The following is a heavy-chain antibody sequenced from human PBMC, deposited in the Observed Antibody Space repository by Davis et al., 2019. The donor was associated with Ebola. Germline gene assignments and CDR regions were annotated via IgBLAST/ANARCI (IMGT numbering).Heavy chain of an antibody. CDR3: ARGGLLFWLDL. D-gene: IGHD2-15*01. CDR2: ISGYNRNT. V-gene: IGHV1-18*01. CDR1: GYTFSNYG. Sequence: AASVKVSCKASGYTFSNYGINWVRRAPGRGLEWMGWISGYNRNTNLARNFQGRVTLTTDTSTNTASMELKFLRSDDTAVYYCARGGLLFWLDLWGQGTVVSVSS. J-gene: IGHJ5*02.